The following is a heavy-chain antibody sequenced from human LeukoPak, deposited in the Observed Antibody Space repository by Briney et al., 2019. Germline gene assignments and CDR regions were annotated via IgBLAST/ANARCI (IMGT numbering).Heavy chain of an antibody. CDR3: AREDYYDSGSNDY. Sequence: ASVKVSCKASGYTFTSYDINWARQATGQGLEWMGWMNPNSGNTGYTQKFQSRVTITRNTSISTAYMELSSLRSEDTAVYYCAREDYYDSGSNDYWGQGTLVTVSS. J-gene: IGHJ4*02. D-gene: IGHD3-22*01. V-gene: IGHV1-8*03. CDR1: GYTFTSYD. CDR2: MNPNSGNT.